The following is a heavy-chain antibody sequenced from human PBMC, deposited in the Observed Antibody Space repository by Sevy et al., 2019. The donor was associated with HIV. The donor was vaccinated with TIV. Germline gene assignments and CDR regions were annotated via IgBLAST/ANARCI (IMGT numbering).Heavy chain of an antibody. V-gene: IGHV1-18*01. J-gene: IGHJ4*02. D-gene: IGHD2-15*01. Sequence: VSVKVSCKASGYTFTSYGISWVRQAPGQGLEWMGWISAYNGNTNYAQKLQGRVTMTTDTSTSTAYMELRSLRSDDTAVYYCAGGQPELGYCSGGSCSPPDYWGQGTLVTVSS. CDR2: ISAYNGNT. CDR1: GYTFTSYG. CDR3: AGGQPELGYCSGGSCSPPDY.